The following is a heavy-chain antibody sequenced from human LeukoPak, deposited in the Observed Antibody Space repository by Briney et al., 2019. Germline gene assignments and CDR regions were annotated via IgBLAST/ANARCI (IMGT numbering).Heavy chain of an antibody. CDR1: GFTFSSCS. D-gene: IGHD1-26*01. Sequence: GGSLRLSCAASGFTFSSCSMNWVRQAPGKGLEWVSAISGSGDNTYYVDSVKGRFTVSRDNSKNTLYLQMNSLRAEDTAVYYCAKGGSPGPDWGQGTLVTVSS. V-gene: IGHV3-23*01. J-gene: IGHJ4*02. CDR2: ISGSGDNT. CDR3: AKGGSPGPD.